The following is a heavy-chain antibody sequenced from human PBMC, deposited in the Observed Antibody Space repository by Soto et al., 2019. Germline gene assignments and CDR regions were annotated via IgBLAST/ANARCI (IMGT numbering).Heavy chain of an antibody. J-gene: IGHJ4*02. V-gene: IGHV2-5*02. CDR3: AHRPTGDGVDY. CDR1: GFSLSTSGVS. D-gene: IGHD7-27*01. CDR2: IYWDDDK. Sequence: QITLKESGPTLVKPTQTLTLTCTFSGFSLSTSGVSVGWIRQPPVKALEWLTLIYWDDDKRYSPSLKSRLTITKDTSKNQVVLTMTDMDPVDTATYYCAHRPTGDGVDYWGQGTLVTVSS.